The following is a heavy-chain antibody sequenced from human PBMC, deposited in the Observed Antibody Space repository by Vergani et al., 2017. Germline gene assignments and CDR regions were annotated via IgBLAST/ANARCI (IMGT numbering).Heavy chain of an antibody. CDR1: GYTFTSYD. CDR3: ARGRNCSSTSCYVFPRVFNWFDP. CDR2: MNPNSGNT. D-gene: IGHD2-2*01. V-gene: IGHV1-8*01. J-gene: IGHJ5*02. Sequence: QVQLVQSGAEVKKPGASVKVSCKASGYTFTSYDINWVRQATGQGLEWMGWMNPNSGNTGYAQKFQGRVTMTRNTSISTAYMELSSLRSEDTAVYYCARGRNCSSTSCYVFPRVFNWFDPWGQGTLVTVSS.